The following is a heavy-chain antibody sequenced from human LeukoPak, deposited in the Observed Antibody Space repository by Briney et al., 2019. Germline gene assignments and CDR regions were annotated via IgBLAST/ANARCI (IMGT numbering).Heavy chain of an antibody. CDR2: FMPLFGTA. Sequence: SVKVSCKTSGGTFNNSAISWVRQAPGQGLEWLRGFMPLFGTAGYALKFQGRVTITKDESTRTLYLELTSLTSDDTAVYYCARDVHGDYGSGWFDPWGQGTLVSVSS. D-gene: IGHD4-17*01. J-gene: IGHJ5*02. CDR1: GGTFNNSA. V-gene: IGHV1-69*05. CDR3: ARDVHGDYGSGWFDP.